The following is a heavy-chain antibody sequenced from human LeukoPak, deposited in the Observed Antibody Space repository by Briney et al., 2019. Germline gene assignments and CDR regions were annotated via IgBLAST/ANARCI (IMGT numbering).Heavy chain of an antibody. CDR2: IYTSGST. CDR1: GGSISSYY. J-gene: IGHJ5*02. Sequence: PSETLSLTCTVSGGSISSYYWSWIRQPAGKGLEWIGRIYTSGSTNYNPSLKSRVTMSVDTSKNQFSLKLSSVTAADTAVYYCARDYYGSGSYYTNLNNWFDPWGQGTLVTVSS. D-gene: IGHD3-10*01. CDR3: ARDYYGSGSYYTNLNNWFDP. V-gene: IGHV4-4*07.